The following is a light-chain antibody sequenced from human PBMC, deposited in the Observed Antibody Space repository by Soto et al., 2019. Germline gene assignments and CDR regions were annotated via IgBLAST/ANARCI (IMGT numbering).Light chain of an antibody. CDR3: QHLDT. CDR2: DAS. J-gene: IGKJ3*01. Sequence: EIVLTQSPATLSLSPGERATLSCRASQSVSSYLAWYQQKPGQAPRLLIYDASNRAAGIPARFSGSGSGTSFSLTMSCLEAEDFAVYYCQHLDTLGPGTKVDIK. V-gene: IGKV3-11*01. CDR1: QSVSSY.